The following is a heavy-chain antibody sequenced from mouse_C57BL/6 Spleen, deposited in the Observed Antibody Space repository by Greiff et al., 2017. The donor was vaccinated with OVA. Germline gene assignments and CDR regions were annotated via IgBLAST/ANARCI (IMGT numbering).Heavy chain of an antibody. J-gene: IGHJ4*01. V-gene: IGHV14-2*01. CDR2: FNPEDGET. Sequence: EVQLQQSGAELVKPGASVTLSCTASGFTIKDYYMHWVKQRSEPGLEWIGRFNPEDGETKYDPKFQGKATITADTSSNTVYLQLSSLTSEDTAVYYCASSDYCAMDYWGQGTSVTVSS. D-gene: IGHD2-13*01. CDR3: ASSDYCAMDY. CDR1: GFTIKDYY.